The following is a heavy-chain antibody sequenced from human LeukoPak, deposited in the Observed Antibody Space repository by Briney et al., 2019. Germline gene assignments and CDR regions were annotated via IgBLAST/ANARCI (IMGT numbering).Heavy chain of an antibody. CDR2: IYPGDSDT. CDR1: GYSFTSYW. V-gene: IGHV5-51*01. CDR3: ARRRDAFDI. Sequence: GESLKISYKGSGYSFTSYWIGWVRQMPGKGLEWMGIIYPGDSDTRYRPPFQGQVTISAGKSISTAYLQWSSLKASDTAMYYCARRRDAFDIWGQGTMVTVSS. J-gene: IGHJ3*02.